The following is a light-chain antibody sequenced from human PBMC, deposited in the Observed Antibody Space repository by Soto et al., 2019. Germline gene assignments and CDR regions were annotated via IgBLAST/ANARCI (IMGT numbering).Light chain of an antibody. Sequence: QSVLTQPPSVSGAPGQRVTISCTGSSSNIGAGYDVHWYQQLPGTAPKLLIYGNSNRPSGVPDRFSGSKSGTSASLAITRLQAEDEADYYCQSSDSSLNVFGTGTKVTVL. CDR3: QSSDSSLNV. CDR2: GNS. CDR1: SSNIGAGYD. J-gene: IGLJ1*01. V-gene: IGLV1-40*01.